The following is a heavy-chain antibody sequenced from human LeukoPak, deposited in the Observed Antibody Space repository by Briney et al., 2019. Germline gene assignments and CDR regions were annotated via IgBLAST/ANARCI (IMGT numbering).Heavy chain of an antibody. CDR2: ISGSGGST. CDR1: GFTFSSSG. CDR3: AMGAIVATIDY. D-gene: IGHD5-12*01. V-gene: IGHV3-23*01. Sequence: GGSLRLSCAASGFTFSSSGMSWVRQAPGKGLEWVSAISGSGGSTYNADSVRGRFTISRDNSKNTLYLQMNSLRVEDTAVYYCAMGAIVATIDYWGQGTLVTVSS. J-gene: IGHJ4*02.